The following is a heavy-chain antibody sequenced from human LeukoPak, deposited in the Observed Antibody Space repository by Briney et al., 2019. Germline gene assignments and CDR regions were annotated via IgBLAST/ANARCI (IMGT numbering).Heavy chain of an antibody. Sequence: SETLSLTCTVSGGSISSSSYYWGWIRQPPGKGLEWIGSIYYSGSTYYNPSLKSRVTISVDTSKNQFSLKLSSVTAAGTAVYYCARDPRMGSSAVFDYWGQGTLVTVSS. J-gene: IGHJ4*02. V-gene: IGHV4-39*07. CDR3: ARDPRMGSSAVFDY. CDR2: IYYSGST. CDR1: GGSISSSSYY. D-gene: IGHD6-13*01.